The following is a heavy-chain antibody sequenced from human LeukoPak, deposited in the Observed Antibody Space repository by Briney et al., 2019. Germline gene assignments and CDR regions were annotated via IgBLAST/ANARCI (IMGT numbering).Heavy chain of an antibody. CDR2: IIPILGIA. Sequence: ATVKVSCKASGGTFSSYAISWVRQAPGQGLEWMGRIIPILGIANYAQKFQGRVTITADKSTSTAYMEPSSLRSEDTAVYYCARVNWPGGDYDHYFDYWGQGTLVTVSS. D-gene: IGHD4-17*01. V-gene: IGHV1-69*04. CDR1: GGTFSSYA. J-gene: IGHJ4*02. CDR3: ARVNWPGGDYDHYFDY.